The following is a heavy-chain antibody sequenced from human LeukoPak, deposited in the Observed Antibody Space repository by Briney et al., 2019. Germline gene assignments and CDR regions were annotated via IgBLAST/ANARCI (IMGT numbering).Heavy chain of an antibody. CDR1: GGSFSGYY. J-gene: IGHJ3*02. CDR3: ARGGWYRDAFDI. Sequence: PSETLSLTCAVYGGSFSGYYWSWIRQPPGKGLEWIGEINHSGSTNYNPSLKSRVTISVDTSKNQFSLKLSSVTAADTAVYYCARGGWYRDAFDIWGQGTMVTVSS. CDR2: INHSGST. D-gene: IGHD6-19*01. V-gene: IGHV4-34*01.